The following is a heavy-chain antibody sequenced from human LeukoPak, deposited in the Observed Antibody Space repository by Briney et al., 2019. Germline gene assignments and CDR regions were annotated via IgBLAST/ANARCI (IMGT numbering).Heavy chain of an antibody. D-gene: IGHD6-19*01. CDR3: SGGRDIAVAGPGGYFDY. CDR1: GFIFSVYH. CDR2: ISPGGDEV. V-gene: IGHV3-11*01. Sequence: GGSLRLSCAASGFIFSVYHMSWIRQAPGKGLEWVSYISPGGDEVYFADSVKGRFTISRDNAKNSLFLQMSSLTAEDTAVYYCSGGRDIAVAGPGGYFDYWGQGSLVTVSS. J-gene: IGHJ4*02.